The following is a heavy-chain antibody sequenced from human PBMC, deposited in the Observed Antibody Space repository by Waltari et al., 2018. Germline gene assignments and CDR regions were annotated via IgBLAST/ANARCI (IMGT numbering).Heavy chain of an antibody. D-gene: IGHD6-19*01. CDR1: GGTFSSYA. CDR2: SSPSDGHT. J-gene: IGHJ4*02. CDR3: ARLPGYSSGWYDN. Sequence: QVQLVQSGAEVKKPGSSVKVSCKASGGTFSSYAISWVRQAPGQGLEWMGWSSPSDGHTNYAQKFQGRVTMTTDTSTSTAYMELRDLRSDDTAIYYCARLPGYSSGWYDNWGQGTLVTVSS. V-gene: IGHV1-18*01.